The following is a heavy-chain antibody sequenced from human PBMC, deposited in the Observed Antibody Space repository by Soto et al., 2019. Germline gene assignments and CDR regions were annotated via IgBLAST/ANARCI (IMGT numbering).Heavy chain of an antibody. V-gene: IGHV4-34*01. CDR3: AMRPLAFDN. J-gene: IGHJ3*02. Sequence: QVQLQQWGAGLLKPSETMSLPCAVYGGSFSGHYWTWIRQAPAKGLEWIGDINDSGSTNYNPSLKSRVTISLVTSKKQFSLKLSSLTAADTAVYYCAMRPLAFDNWGQGTMVTVSS. CDR2: INDSGST. CDR1: GGSFSGHY.